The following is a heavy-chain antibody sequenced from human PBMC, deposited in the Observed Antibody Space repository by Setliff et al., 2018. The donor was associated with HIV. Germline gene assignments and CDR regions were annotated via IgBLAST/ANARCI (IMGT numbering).Heavy chain of an antibody. CDR2: IYHSGST. J-gene: IGHJ4*02. CDR1: GGSISSSNW. V-gene: IGHV4-4*02. Sequence: KASETLSLTCAVSGGSISSSNWWSWVRQPPGKGLEWIGEIYHSGSTNYNPSLKSRVTISVDRSQNQISLNLTSVTAADTAVYFCARSPSARLYFDYWGQGTLVTVSS. CDR3: ARSPSARLYFDY.